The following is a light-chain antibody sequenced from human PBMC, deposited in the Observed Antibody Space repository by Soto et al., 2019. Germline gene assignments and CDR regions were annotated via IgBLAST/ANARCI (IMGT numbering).Light chain of an antibody. CDR3: CSYAGSSSYV. CDR2: EVT. J-gene: IGLJ1*01. CDR1: SSDIGSYNL. V-gene: IGLV2-23*02. Sequence: QSVLTQPASVSGSPGQSITISCTGTSSDIGSYNLVSWYQQHPGKAPKLIIYEVTKWPSGVSSRFSGSKSGYTASLTISGLQAEDEADYFCCSYAGSSSYVFGNGTKVTVL.